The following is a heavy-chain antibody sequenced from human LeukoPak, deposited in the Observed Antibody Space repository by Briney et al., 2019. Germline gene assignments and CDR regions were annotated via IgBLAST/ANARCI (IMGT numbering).Heavy chain of an antibody. CDR1: GFTFSSYA. V-gene: IGHV3-23*01. CDR2: ISNDGGGT. CDR3: AKGSSGYFADL. J-gene: IGHJ5*02. Sequence: PGGSLRLSCAASGFTFSSYAMHWVRQAPGKGLEWVSAISNDGGGTQYADFVEGRFTISRDNSKNTLFLQMSSLRAEDTALYYCAKGSSGYFADLWGQGTLVTVSS. D-gene: IGHD3-22*01.